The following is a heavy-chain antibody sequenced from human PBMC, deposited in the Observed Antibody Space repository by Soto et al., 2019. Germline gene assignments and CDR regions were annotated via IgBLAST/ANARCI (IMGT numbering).Heavy chain of an antibody. D-gene: IGHD6-6*01. CDR1: GFTFSSYD. V-gene: IGHV3-13*01. CDR3: ARVYRAARHLSHYYYYGMDV. J-gene: IGHJ6*02. CDR2: IGTAGDT. Sequence: PGGSLRLSCAASGFTFSSYDMHWVRQATGKGLEWVSAIGTAGDTYYPGSVKGRFTISRENAKNSLYLQMNSLRAEDTAVYYCARVYRAARHLSHYYYYGMDVWGQGTTVTVSS.